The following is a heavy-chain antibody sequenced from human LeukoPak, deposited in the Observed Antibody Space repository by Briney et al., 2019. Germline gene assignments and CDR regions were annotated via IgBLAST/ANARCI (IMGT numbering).Heavy chain of an antibody. Sequence: GGSLRLSCAASGFTLSSNYMSWVRQAPGKGLEWVSVIYSGGSTYYADSVKGRFTISRDNSKNTLYLQMNSLRAEDTAVYYCAGDYDILTGYYGWGQGTLVTVSS. J-gene: IGHJ4*02. V-gene: IGHV3-53*01. D-gene: IGHD3-9*01. CDR3: AGDYDILTGYYG. CDR2: IYSGGST. CDR1: GFTLSSNY.